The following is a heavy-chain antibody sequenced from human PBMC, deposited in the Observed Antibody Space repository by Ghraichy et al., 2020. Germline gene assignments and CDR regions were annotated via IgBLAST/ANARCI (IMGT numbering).Heavy chain of an antibody. CDR1: GFTFGSYS. J-gene: IGHJ6*02. CDR2: ITSSSSFI. V-gene: IGHV3-48*02. CDR3: ARGSTVVRFYYYAGMEV. Sequence: GESLNISCVGSGFTFGSYSMNWVRQSPGKGLEWVSYITSSSSFISYADSVKGRFIISRDNAQNSLFLQMNSLRDEDTGVYYCARGSTVVRFYYYAGMEVWGQGTTVTVSS. D-gene: IGHD2-21*01.